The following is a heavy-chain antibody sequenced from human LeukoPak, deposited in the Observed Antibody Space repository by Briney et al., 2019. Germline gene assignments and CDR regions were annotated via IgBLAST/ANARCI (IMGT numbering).Heavy chain of an antibody. Sequence: NASETLSLTCIVSGGSIGTLYWNWIRQVPGKGLEWIGSIYYRGSTYYNPSLKSRVTISVDTSKNQFSLKLTSVTAADTAVYYCARHARYSSSSVGYPDYWGQGTLVTVSS. CDR3: ARHARYSSSSVGYPDY. J-gene: IGHJ4*02. V-gene: IGHV4-59*05. CDR2: IYYRGST. CDR1: GGSIGTLY. D-gene: IGHD6-6*01.